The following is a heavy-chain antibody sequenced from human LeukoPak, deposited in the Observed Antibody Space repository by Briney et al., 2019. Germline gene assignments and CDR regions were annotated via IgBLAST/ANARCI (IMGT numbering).Heavy chain of an antibody. J-gene: IGHJ4*02. V-gene: IGHV3-30*02. CDR2: IRSDGSNK. Sequence: GGSLRLSCAGSGFSFSSYGMHWVRQAPGKGLEWMAFIRSDGSNKYYADSVKGRFTISRDNSKNTLYLQMNSLRAEDTAVYYCARDGYYGDYFVYWGQGTLVTVSS. D-gene: IGHD4-17*01. CDR1: GFSFSSYG. CDR3: ARDGYYGDYFVY.